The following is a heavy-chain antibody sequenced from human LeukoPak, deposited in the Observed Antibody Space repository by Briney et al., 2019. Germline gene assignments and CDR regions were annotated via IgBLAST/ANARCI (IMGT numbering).Heavy chain of an antibody. CDR2: IDNSGST. V-gene: IGHV4-59*01. J-gene: IGHJ6*03. CDR3: ASLAVPFGWYGGSYYWYMDV. D-gene: IGHD6-19*01. CDR1: GGSIRDFY. Sequence: PSETLSLTCTVSGGSIRDFYWSWIRQSADRRLDFIGYIDNSGSTEYNPSLKSRVPISVDTSKNQFSLDLNSVTAADTAVYYRASLAVPFGWYGGSYYWYMDVWGKGTTVTVSS.